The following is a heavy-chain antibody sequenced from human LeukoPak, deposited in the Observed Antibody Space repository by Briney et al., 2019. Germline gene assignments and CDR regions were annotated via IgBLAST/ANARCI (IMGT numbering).Heavy chain of an antibody. CDR1: GFTFSSYE. CDR2: ITGSGPYM. Sequence: GGSLRLSCAASGFTFSSYELNWVRQAPGKGLEWVSSITGSGPYMLYADSVKHRFTVSRDNTENLLYLEMNSLRAEDTAMYFCVRDVGAVRGEVYFDYWGQGTLVTVSS. J-gene: IGHJ4*02. CDR3: VRDVGAVRGEVYFDY. D-gene: IGHD3-10*01. V-gene: IGHV3-21*06.